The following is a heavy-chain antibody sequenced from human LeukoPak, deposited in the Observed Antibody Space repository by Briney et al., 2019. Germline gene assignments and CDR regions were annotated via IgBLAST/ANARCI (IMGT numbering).Heavy chain of an antibody. CDR2: VDYRGNT. V-gene: IGHV4-59*01. Sequence: SETLSLTCTISGGSISSYYWSWIRQPPGKGLEWIGYVDYRGNTNYNPSLKSRVTISIDTSKHQFSLKLNSVTAADTAVYYCARVEVGAANRQWYGMDVWGQGTTVTVSS. CDR1: GGSISSYY. D-gene: IGHD2-15*01. J-gene: IGHJ6*02. CDR3: ARVEVGAANRQWYGMDV.